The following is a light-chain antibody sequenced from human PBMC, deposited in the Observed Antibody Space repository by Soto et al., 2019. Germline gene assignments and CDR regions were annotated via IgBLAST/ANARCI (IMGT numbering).Light chain of an antibody. Sequence: QSVLTQPASVSGSPGQSITISCTGTSSDVGSYNLVSWYQQHPGKAPKLMIYEGSKRPSGVSNRFSGSKSGNTASLTISGLQAEDEADYYCCSDVGSVVFGGGTKLTVL. CDR1: SSDVGSYNL. J-gene: IGLJ2*01. CDR3: CSDVGSVV. CDR2: EGS. V-gene: IGLV2-23*01.